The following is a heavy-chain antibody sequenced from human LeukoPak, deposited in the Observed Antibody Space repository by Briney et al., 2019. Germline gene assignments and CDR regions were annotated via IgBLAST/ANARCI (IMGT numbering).Heavy chain of an antibody. CDR2: ISYDGSNK. D-gene: IGHD3-10*01. Sequence: GGSLRLSCAASGFTFDDYGMHWVRQAPGRGLEWVAVISYDGSNKYYADSVRGRFTISRDNSKNTLYLQMNSLEAKDTAVYYCSNDLYYGSGQSGCFDSWGQGTLVTVSS. J-gene: IGHJ4*02. CDR3: SNDLYYGSGQSGCFDS. V-gene: IGHV3-30*18. CDR1: GFTFDDYG.